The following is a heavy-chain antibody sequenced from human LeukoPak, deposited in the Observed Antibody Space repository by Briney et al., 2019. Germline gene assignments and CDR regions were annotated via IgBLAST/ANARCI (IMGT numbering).Heavy chain of an antibody. CDR3: ATAGTLTGYSIPSYYYFYMDV. Sequence: ASVKVSCKVSGYTLTELSMHWVRQAPGKGLEWMGGFDPEDGETIYAQKFQGRVTMTEDTSTDTAYMELSSLRSEDSAVHYCATAGTLTGYSIPSYYYFYMDVWGKGTTVTISS. J-gene: IGHJ6*03. D-gene: IGHD3-9*01. CDR1: GYTLTELS. CDR2: FDPEDGET. V-gene: IGHV1-24*01.